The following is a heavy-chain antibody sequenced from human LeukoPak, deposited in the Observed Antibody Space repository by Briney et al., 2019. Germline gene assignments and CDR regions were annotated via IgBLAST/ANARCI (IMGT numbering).Heavy chain of an antibody. D-gene: IGHD3-10*01. Sequence: PGASVKVSCKASGYSFTSYYMHWVRQAPGQGLEWMGWINPNSGGTNYAQKFQGRVTMTRDTSISTAYMELSRLRSDDTAVYYCARAPVRYGSGSYRIFGYWGQGTLVTVSS. CDR1: GYSFTSYY. J-gene: IGHJ4*02. V-gene: IGHV1-2*02. CDR3: ARAPVRYGSGSYRIFGY. CDR2: INPNSGGT.